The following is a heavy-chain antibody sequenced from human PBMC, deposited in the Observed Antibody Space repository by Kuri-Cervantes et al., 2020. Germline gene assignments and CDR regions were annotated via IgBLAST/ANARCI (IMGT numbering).Heavy chain of an antibody. Sequence: ASVKVSCKASGGTFSSYAISWVRQAPGQGLEWMGGIIPIFGTANYAQKFQGRVTITADESTSTAYMELSSLRSEDTAVYYCARGPLGPRKQGFDYWGQGTLVTVSS. V-gene: IGHV1-69*13. CDR2: IIPIFGTA. CDR3: ARGPLGPRKQGFDY. CDR1: GGTFSSYA. J-gene: IGHJ4*02. D-gene: IGHD1/OR15-1a*01.